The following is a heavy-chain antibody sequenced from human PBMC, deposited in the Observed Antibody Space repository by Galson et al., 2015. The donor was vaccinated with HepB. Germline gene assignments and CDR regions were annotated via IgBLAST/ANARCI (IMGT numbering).Heavy chain of an antibody. CDR2: INHTART. V-gene: IGHV4-34*01. CDR3: ARGPASVIYDYVWGSSRQPLYYLDS. Sequence: ETLSLTCAVYGASFSDYYWRWIRQPPGKGLEWIGEINHTARTNNNPSLKSRITISVDTSKNQFSLKLSSVTAADAAVYYCARGPASVIYDYVWGSSRQPLYYLDSWGQGTLLTVSS. D-gene: IGHD3-16*02. J-gene: IGHJ4*02. CDR1: GASFSDYY.